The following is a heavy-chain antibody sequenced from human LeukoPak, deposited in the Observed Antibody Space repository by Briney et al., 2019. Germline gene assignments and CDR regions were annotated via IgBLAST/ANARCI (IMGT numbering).Heavy chain of an antibody. Sequence: GGSLRLSCAASGFTFSDYYMSWIRQAPGKGLEWVSYITSSSYTNYADSVKGRFTISRDNAKNTLYLQMNSLRAEDTDVYYCVCMVRGSPGGDYWGQGTMVTVSS. J-gene: IGHJ4*01. D-gene: IGHD3-10*01. V-gene: IGHV3-11*03. CDR1: GFTFSDYY. CDR3: VCMVRGSPGGDY. CDR2: ITSSSYT.